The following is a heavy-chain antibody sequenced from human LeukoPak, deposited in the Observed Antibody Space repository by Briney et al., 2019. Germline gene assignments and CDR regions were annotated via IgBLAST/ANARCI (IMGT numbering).Heavy chain of an antibody. V-gene: IGHV1-18*01. D-gene: IGHD3-22*01. Sequence: GASVKVSCKASGYTFTSYGISWVRQAPGQGLEWMGWISAYNGNTNYAQKLQGRVTMTTDTSTSTAYMELRSLRSDDTAVYYCARVRFVYYDSSGPLGGWFDPWGQGTLVTVSS. CDR2: ISAYNGNT. J-gene: IGHJ5*02. CDR1: GYTFTSYG. CDR3: ARVRFVYYDSSGPLGGWFDP.